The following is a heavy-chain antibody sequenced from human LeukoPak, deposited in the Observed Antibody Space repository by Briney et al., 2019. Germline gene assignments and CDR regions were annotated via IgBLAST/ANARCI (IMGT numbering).Heavy chain of an antibody. D-gene: IGHD3-22*01. CDR1: GGTFSRYA. CDR2: IIPIFGTA. J-gene: IGHJ4*02. CDR3: ARESDSSGYYGSSYYFDY. V-gene: IGHV1-69*13. Sequence: SVKVSCKASGGTFSRYAISWVRQAPGQGLEWMGGIIPIFGTANYAQKFQGRVTITADESTSTAYMELSSLRSEDTAVYYCARESDSSGYYGSSYYFDYWGQGTLVTVSS.